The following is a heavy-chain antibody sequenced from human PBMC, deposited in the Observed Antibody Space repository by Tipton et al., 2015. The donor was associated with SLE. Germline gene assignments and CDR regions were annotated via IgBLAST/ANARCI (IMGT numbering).Heavy chain of an antibody. D-gene: IGHD2-8*01. Sequence: QSGAEVKKRGASVKVSCKASGYTFSNYLMNWVRQAPGQGLEWMGWISTYNANTNSAQKLQGRVTMTTDTSTSTAYMELRSLRSDDTAVYYCARDPLWVMVYTAAFDIWGQGTKVTVSS. CDR2: ISTYNANT. V-gene: IGHV1-18*01. CDR1: GYTFSNYL. J-gene: IGHJ3*02. CDR3: ARDPLWVMVYTAAFDI.